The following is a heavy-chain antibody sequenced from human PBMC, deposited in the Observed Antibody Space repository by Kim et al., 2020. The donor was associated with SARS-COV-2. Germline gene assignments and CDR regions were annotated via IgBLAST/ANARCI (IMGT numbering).Heavy chain of an antibody. V-gene: IGHV4-39*07. D-gene: IGHD3-16*02. CDR1: GGSISSSSYY. J-gene: IGHJ4*02. CDR2: IYYSGST. Sequence: SETLSLTCTVSGGSISSSSYYWGWIRQPPGKGLEWIGSIYYSGSTYYNPSLKSRVTISVDTSKNQFSLKLSSVTAADTAVYYCARHGRPELYDYVWGSYRSTHQDYFDYWGQGTLVTVSS. CDR3: ARHGRPELYDYVWGSYRSTHQDYFDY.